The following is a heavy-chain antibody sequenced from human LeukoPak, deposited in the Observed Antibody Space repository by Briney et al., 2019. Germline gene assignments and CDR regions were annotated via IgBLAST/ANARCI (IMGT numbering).Heavy chain of an antibody. J-gene: IGHJ5*02. CDR1: GYTFSNYG. CDR2: ISTYNGNT. V-gene: IGHV1-18*01. Sequence: ASVKVSCKTSGYTFSNYGINWVRQAPGQGLEWMGWISTYNGNTNYAPKLQGRVTMTTDTSTNTAYMELRSLRSDDTAVYYCARGVAAQKVWFDPWGQGTLVTVSS. CDR3: ARGVAAQKVWFDP. D-gene: IGHD6-13*01.